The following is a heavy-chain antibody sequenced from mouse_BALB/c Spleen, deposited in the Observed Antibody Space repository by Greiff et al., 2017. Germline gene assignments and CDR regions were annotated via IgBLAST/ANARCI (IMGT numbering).Heavy chain of an antibody. CDR3: ARYGYVRAMDY. J-gene: IGHJ4*01. Sequence: EVQLVESGGGLVKPGGSLKLSCAASGFTFSSYAMSWVRQSPEKRLEWVAEISSGGSYTYYPDTVTGRFTISRDNAKNTLYLEMSSLRSEDTAMYYCARYGYVRAMDYWGQGTSVTVSS. V-gene: IGHV5-9-4*01. CDR1: GFTFSSYA. CDR2: ISSGGSYT. D-gene: IGHD1-2*01.